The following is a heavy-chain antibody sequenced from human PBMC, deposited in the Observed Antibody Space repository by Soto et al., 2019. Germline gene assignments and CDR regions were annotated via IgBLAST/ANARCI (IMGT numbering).Heavy chain of an antibody. CDR3: ARFNGDDNSGAFDV. CDR2: IRYDATYK. J-gene: IGHJ3*01. V-gene: IGHV3-33*01. D-gene: IGHD4-17*01. CDR1: GFIFSHFG. Sequence: QVQLVESGGGVVQPGRSLRLSCAASGFIFSHFGTNWVRQAPGKGLEWVAVIRYDATYKAYAESVKGRFTISRENSKNTVSLQMDSLRVEDTAVYYCARFNGDDNSGAFDVWGQGTVVTVSS.